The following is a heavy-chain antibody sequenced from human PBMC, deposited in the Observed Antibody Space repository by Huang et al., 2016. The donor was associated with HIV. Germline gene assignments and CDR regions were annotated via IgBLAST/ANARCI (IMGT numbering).Heavy chain of an antibody. CDR3: ATKTAGMDI. J-gene: IGHJ6*02. CDR2: IKQDETEK. V-gene: IGHV3-7*01. CDR1: TFTFGAYW. Sequence: VESGGRSVQPGGSIRLSCVGSTFTFGAYWMRWVRQPPGKGVEWVANIKQDETEKYYVDSVKGRFNISRDNAKKVLFLEMDALRVEDTAIYFCATKTAGMDIWGQGTTVIVSS.